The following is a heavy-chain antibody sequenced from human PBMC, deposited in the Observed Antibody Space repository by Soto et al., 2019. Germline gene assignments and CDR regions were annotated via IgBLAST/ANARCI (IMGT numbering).Heavy chain of an antibody. CDR1: GFTFGSYE. Sequence: PGGSLRLSCAASGFTFGSYEMNWVRQAPGKGLEWVSYISSSGSTIYYADSVKGRFTISRDNAKNSLYLQMNSLRAEDTAVYYCARDYDILTGYYRGTPTYYYYGMDVWGQGTTVTVSS. D-gene: IGHD3-9*01. CDR2: ISSSGSTI. CDR3: ARDYDILTGYYRGTPTYYYYGMDV. V-gene: IGHV3-48*03. J-gene: IGHJ6*02.